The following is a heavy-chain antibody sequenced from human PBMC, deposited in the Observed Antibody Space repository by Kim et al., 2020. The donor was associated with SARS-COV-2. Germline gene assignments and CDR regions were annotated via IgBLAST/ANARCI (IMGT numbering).Heavy chain of an antibody. CDR3: AADDHSGSYRDYYYGMDV. V-gene: IGHV1-58*01. Sequence: SVKVSCKASGFTFTSSAVQWVRQARGQRLEWIGWIVVGSGNTNYAQKFQERVTITRDMSTSTAYMELSSLRSEDTAVYYCAADDHSGSYRDYYYGMDVWGQGTTVTVSS. CDR2: IVVGSGNT. D-gene: IGHD1-26*01. CDR1: GFTFTSSA. J-gene: IGHJ6*02.